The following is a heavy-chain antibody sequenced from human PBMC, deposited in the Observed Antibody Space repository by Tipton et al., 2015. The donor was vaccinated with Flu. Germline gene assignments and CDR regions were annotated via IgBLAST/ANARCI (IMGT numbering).Heavy chain of an antibody. CDR2: IYPRDSDT. J-gene: IGHJ6*02. V-gene: IGHV5-51*01. D-gene: IGHD2-15*01. CDR3: ARRSLIGLDV. Sequence: GWIRQPPGKGLEWIGSIYPRDSDTKYSPSFQGQVRFSADKSISTVYLQWNSLKASDAGMYYCARRSLIGLDVWGQGTTVTVSS.